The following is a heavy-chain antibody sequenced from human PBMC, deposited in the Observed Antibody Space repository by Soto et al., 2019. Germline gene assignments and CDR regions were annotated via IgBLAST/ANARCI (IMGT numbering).Heavy chain of an antibody. Sequence: EVQLVESGGGLVQPGGSLRLSCAASGFTLSDHYMDWVRQAPGKGREWVGRTKNKANRYTTEYAASVNGRFTISRDDSKNSLYLQMNSLKTEDTAVYYCARWVSGGPGNWGQGTLVTVSS. CDR3: ARWVSGGPGN. CDR1: GFTLSDHY. D-gene: IGHD1-26*01. J-gene: IGHJ4*02. V-gene: IGHV3-72*01. CDR2: TKNKANRYTT.